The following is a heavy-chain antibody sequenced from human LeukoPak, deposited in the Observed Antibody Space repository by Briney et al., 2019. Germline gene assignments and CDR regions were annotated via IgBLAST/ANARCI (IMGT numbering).Heavy chain of an antibody. D-gene: IGHD2-15*01. J-gene: IGHJ4*02. Sequence: PGGSLRLSCAASGFTFSSYGMSWVRQAPGKGLEWVSAISGSGGSTYYADSVKGRFTISRDNSKNTPYLQMNSLRAEDTAVYYCAKSHCSGGSCYARIDYWGQGTLVTVSS. V-gene: IGHV3-23*01. CDR2: ISGSGGST. CDR1: GFTFSSYG. CDR3: AKSHCSGGSCYARIDY.